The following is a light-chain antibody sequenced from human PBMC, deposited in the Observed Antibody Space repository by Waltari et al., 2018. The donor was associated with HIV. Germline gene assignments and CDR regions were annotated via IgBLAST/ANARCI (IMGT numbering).Light chain of an antibody. Sequence: DIQMTQSPSSLSASVGDPITITCRASQSIATHLNWYQQKLGKVPKVLIYGASTLQSGAPSRFSGSGSGTHFTLTITNLQPEDFAAYFCQQSDSYPLTFTPGTKVDVK. CDR1: QSIATH. CDR2: GAS. J-gene: IGKJ3*01. CDR3: QQSDSYPLT. V-gene: IGKV1-39*01.